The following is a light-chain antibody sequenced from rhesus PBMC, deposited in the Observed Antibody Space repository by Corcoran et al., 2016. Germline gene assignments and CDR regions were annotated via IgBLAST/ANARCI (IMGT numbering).Light chain of an antibody. CDR2: AAS. V-gene: IGKV1-44*03. J-gene: IGKJ1*01. Sequence: DIQMTQSPSALSASVGDRVTISCRASQNIYSNLAWYQQKPGKAPKLLIYAASSLQKGIPSRFLGSGSGTGCTRTISSLQPEDSAAYYCQHYYDDPPTFGQGTKVEIK. CDR1: QNIYSN. CDR3: QHYYDDPPT.